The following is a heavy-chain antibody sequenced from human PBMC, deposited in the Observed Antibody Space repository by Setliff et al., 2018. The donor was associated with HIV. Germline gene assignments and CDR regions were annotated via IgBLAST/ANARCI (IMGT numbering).Heavy chain of an antibody. CDR2: IIPMLGIT. V-gene: IGHV1-69*10. D-gene: IGHD1-1*01. J-gene: IGHJ4*02. Sequence: SVKVSCKTSGFTFNHYGITWVRQAPGQGLECMGGIIPMLGITNYAQRFQGRLTITADEYTGTAYMELSSLRSEDTAVYYCATRGRDLGFDYWGQGTLVTV. CDR3: ATRGRDLGFDY. CDR1: GFTFNHYG.